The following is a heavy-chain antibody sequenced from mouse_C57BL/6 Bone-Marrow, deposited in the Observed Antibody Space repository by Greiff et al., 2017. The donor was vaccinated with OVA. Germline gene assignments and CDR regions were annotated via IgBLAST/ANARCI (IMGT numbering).Heavy chain of an antibody. D-gene: IGHD2-9*01. CDR3: AREGSYYGYDSYYFDY. CDR2: INPSNGGT. CDR1: GYTFTSYW. Sequence: VQLQQPGTELVKPGASVKLSCKASGYTFTSYWMHWVKQRPGQGLEWIGNINPSNGGTNYNEKFKSKATLTVDKSSSTAYMQLSSLTSEDSAVYYCAREGSYYGYDSYYFDYWGQGTTLTVSS. V-gene: IGHV1-53*01. J-gene: IGHJ2*01.